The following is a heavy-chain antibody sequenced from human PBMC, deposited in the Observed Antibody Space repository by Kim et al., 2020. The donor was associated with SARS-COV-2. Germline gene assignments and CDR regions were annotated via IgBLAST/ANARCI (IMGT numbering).Heavy chain of an antibody. D-gene: IGHD3-3*01. CDR2: ISSSSSTI. CDR1: GFTFSSYS. V-gene: IGHV3-48*02. Sequence: GGSLRLSCAASGFTFSSYSMNWVRQAPGKGLEWVSYISSSSSTIYYTDSVKGRFTISRDNAKNSLYLQMNSLRDEDTAVYYCARASIRFLEWSQDFNFDYWGQGTLVTVSS. J-gene: IGHJ4*02. CDR3: ARASIRFLEWSQDFNFDY.